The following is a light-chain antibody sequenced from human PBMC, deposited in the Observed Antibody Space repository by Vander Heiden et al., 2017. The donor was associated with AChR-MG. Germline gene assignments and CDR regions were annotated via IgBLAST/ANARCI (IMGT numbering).Light chain of an antibody. CDR1: QSLLHSDGYNY. Sequence: DIVMTQSPLSLPVTPGEPASISCRSSQSLLHSDGYNYLDWYLQKPGQSPQLLIYLGSHRASGVPDRFSGSGSGTDFTLKITRVETDDVGVYYCMQGLQTPLYTFGQRTKLEIK. CDR2: LGS. CDR3: MQGLQTPLYT. J-gene: IGKJ2*01. V-gene: IGKV2-28*01.